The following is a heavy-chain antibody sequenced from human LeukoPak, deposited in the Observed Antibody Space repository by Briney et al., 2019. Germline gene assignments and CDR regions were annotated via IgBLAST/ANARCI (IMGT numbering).Heavy chain of an antibody. J-gene: IGHJ4*02. CDR1: GSPSVGIT. CDR3: ARDFGYYDSSGYYGENFDY. V-gene: IGHV3-21*01. Sequence: GGSLRLSCAASGSPSVGITIRWARKTPGRGLGRVLSVSSIGSYIYYADSVKGRFTISRDNAKNSLYLQTYSLRAEDTAVYYCARDFGYYDSSGYYGENFDYWGQGTLVTVSS. CDR2: VSSIGSYI. D-gene: IGHD3-22*01.